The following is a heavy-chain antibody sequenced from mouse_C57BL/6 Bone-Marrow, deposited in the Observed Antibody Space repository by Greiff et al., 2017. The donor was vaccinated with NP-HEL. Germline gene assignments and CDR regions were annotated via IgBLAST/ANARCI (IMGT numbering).Heavy chain of an antibody. CDR1: GYTFTSYW. CDR2: IDPSDSYT. J-gene: IGHJ3*01. V-gene: IGHV1-69*01. Sequence: QVQLQQPGAELVMPGASVKLSCKASGYTFTSYWMHWVKQRPGQGLEWIGEIDPSDSYTNYNQKFKGKSTLTVDKSSSTAYMQLSSLTSEDSAVYYCAREGWLLQGFCAYGGQGTRVTVSA. D-gene: IGHD2-3*01. CDR3: AREGWLLQGFCAY.